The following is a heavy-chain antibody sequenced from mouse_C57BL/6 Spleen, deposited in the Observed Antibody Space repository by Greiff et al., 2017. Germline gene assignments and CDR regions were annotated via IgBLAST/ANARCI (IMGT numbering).Heavy chain of an antibody. J-gene: IGHJ3*01. Sequence: VQLQQSGAELVRPGASVKLSCTASGFNIKDDYMHWVKQRPEQGLEWIGWIDPENGDTEYASKFQGKATITADTSSNTAYLQLSSLTSEDTAVYYCTYCFGCGPAWFAYWGQGTLVTVSA. CDR2: IDPENGDT. V-gene: IGHV14-4*01. CDR3: TYCFGCGPAWFAY. CDR1: GFNIKDDY.